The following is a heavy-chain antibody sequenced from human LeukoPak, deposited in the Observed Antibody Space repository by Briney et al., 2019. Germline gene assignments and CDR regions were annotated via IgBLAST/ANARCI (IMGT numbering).Heavy chain of an antibody. J-gene: IGHJ5*02. CDR2: VYFDGGT. CDR3: ARHLPPGWSGEWFDP. V-gene: IGHV4-39*07. D-gene: IGHD3-3*01. CDR1: GGSVTTGTCH. Sequence: WETLSLTCSVSGGSVTTGTCHWAWIRQPPGKGLEWIGSVYFDGGTHYNRSLQSRVAISVDTSKNQYSLRLSSVTAADTAVYYCARHLPPGWSGEWFDPWGQGTLVTVSS.